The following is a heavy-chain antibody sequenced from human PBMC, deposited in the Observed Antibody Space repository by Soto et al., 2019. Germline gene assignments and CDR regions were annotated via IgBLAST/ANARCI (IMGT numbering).Heavy chain of an antibody. CDR1: GFMFSAYT. CDR3: ATPYYFNH. D-gene: IGHD3-16*01. Sequence: GGSLRLSCAASGFMFSAYTMNWVRQAPGKGLEWLSSISDDSSYIDYADSLRGRFTVSRDNARNSLYLQIDSLGVEDTAVYYCATPYYFNHWDPGTLVTVSS. CDR2: ISDDSSYI. J-gene: IGHJ1*01. V-gene: IGHV3-21*06.